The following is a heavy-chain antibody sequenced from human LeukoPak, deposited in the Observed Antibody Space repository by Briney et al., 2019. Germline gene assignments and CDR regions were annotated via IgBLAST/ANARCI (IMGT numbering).Heavy chain of an antibody. J-gene: IGHJ6*02. Sequence: ALVKVSCKASGYTFTTYAIHWVRQAPGQGLEWMGWINAGTGNTKYSQTFQGRVTITRDTSASTAYMELNSLRSEDTAVYYCARDPYYDSSGYYPYYYGMDVWGQGTTVTVSS. D-gene: IGHD3-22*01. CDR3: ARDPYYDSSGYYPYYYGMDV. CDR1: GYTFTTYA. CDR2: INAGTGNT. V-gene: IGHV1-3*01.